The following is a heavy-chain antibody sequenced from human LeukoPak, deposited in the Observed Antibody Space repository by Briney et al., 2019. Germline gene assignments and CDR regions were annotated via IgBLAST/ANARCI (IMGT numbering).Heavy chain of an antibody. Sequence: HSGGSLRLSCVASGFTFSSYGMPWVRQAPGKGLEWVAVIWYDGSNKYYADSVKGRFTISRDNSKNTLYLQMNSLRAEDTAVYYCAKDLDSSGSFDYWGQGTLVTVSS. J-gene: IGHJ4*02. D-gene: IGHD3-22*01. CDR2: IWYDGSNK. CDR3: AKDLDSSGSFDY. V-gene: IGHV3-33*06. CDR1: GFTFSSYG.